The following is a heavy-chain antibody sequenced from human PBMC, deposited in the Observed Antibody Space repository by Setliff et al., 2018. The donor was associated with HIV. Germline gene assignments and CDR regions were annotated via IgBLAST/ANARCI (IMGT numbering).Heavy chain of an antibody. Sequence: SETLSLTCTFSGGSISSSTYYWGWFRQPPGKGLEWIGSFYYSGSTYFSPSLKSRVTISVDMSKNQFSLKLSSVTAADTAVYYCGRRVGNWANNWFDPWGQGTLGTVSS. V-gene: IGHV4-39*01. CDR3: GRRVGNWANNWFDP. CDR2: FYYSGST. CDR1: GGSISSSTYY. J-gene: IGHJ5*02. D-gene: IGHD1-26*01.